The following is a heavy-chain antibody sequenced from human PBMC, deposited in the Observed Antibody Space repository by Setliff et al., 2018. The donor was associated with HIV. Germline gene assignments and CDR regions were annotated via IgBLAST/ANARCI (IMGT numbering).Heavy chain of an antibody. J-gene: IGHJ6*03. V-gene: IGHV4-4*07. CDR1: GGSITSSY. D-gene: IGHD3-16*02. Sequence: SETLSLTCTVSGGSITSSYWSWIRQPAGKGLEWIGRIYTSGSTNYNPSLKSRVTISVDTSKNQFSLKLSSVTAADTAVYYCARGGYDYVWGSYRYPYYYYYMDVWGKGTTVTVSS. CDR2: IYTSGST. CDR3: ARGGYDYVWGSYRYPYYYYYMDV.